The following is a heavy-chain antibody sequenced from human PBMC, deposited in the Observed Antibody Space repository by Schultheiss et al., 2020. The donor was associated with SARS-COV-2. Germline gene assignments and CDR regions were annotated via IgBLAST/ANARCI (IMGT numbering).Heavy chain of an antibody. Sequence: SETLSLTCSVSGASISSYYWSWVRQPPGKGLEWIGEINHSGSTNYNPSLKSRVTISVDTSKNQFSLKLSSVTAADTAVYYCARGQYSSNWYGSRPFDPWGQGTLVTVSS. CDR2: INHSGST. V-gene: IGHV4-34*01. J-gene: IGHJ5*02. CDR3: ARGQYSSNWYGSRPFDP. CDR1: GASISSYY. D-gene: IGHD6-13*01.